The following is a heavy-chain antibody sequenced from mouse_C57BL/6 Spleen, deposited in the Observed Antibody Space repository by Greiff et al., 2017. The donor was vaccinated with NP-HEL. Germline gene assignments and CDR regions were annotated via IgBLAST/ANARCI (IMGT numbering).Heavy chain of an antibody. V-gene: IGHV1-54*01. D-gene: IGHD3-3*01. Sequence: QVQLQQSGAELVRPGTSVKVSCKASGYAFTNYLIEWVKQRPGQGLEWIGVINPGSGGTNYNEKFKGKATLTADKSSSTAYMQLSSLTSEDSAVYFCARKRDLRAMDYWGQGTSVTVSS. J-gene: IGHJ4*01. CDR3: ARKRDLRAMDY. CDR1: GYAFTNYL. CDR2: INPGSGGT.